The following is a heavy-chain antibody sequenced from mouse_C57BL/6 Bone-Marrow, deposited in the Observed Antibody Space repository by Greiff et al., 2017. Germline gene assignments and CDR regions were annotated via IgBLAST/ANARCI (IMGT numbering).Heavy chain of an antibody. D-gene: IGHD2-4*01. CDR1: GYTFTNYW. CDR2: MHPNGGSP. J-gene: IGHJ4*01. Sequence: VQLQQSGAELVKPGASVKLSCKASGYTFTNYWMHWVKQRPGQGLEWIGMMHPNGGSPDYNEKFKSEATLSVDKSSRTAYMELSSLTSEDSAVYYCVRSYDYDDYTMDYWGQGTSVTVSS. V-gene: IGHV1-64*01. CDR3: VRSYDYDDYTMDY.